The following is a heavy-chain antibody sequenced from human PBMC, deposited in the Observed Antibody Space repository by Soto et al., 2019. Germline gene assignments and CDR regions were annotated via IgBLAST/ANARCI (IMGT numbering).Heavy chain of an antibody. CDR2: IYPGDSDT. CDR3: ARHKKDDGKFDP. J-gene: IGHJ5*02. D-gene: IGHD1-26*01. Sequence: GESLKISGDASGYSVTSYFIGWVRQMPGNGLEXMEIIYPGDSDTRNSPSFQGQVTISADKSISTAYLQLSSLKAPDTAMYYCARHKKDDGKFDPWGQGTLVNVSS. CDR1: GYSVTSYF. V-gene: IGHV5-51*01.